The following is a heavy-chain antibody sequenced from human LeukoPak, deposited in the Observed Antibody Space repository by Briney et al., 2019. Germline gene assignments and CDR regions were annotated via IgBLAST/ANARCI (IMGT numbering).Heavy chain of an antibody. D-gene: IGHD6-6*01. CDR1: GFTFSNYW. Sequence: GGSLRLSCATSGFTFSNYWMSWVRQAPGKGLEWVANIKQDGSEKHYVDSVKGRFTISRDNAKNSLYLQMNSLRAEDTAVYFCSRAEYSPGYYSYDYYYMDVWGKGTTVTVSS. J-gene: IGHJ6*03. CDR3: SRAEYSPGYYSYDYYYMDV. V-gene: IGHV3-7*01. CDR2: IKQDGSEK.